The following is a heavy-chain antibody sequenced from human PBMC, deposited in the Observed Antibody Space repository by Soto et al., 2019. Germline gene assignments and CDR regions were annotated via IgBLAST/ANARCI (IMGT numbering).Heavy chain of an antibody. V-gene: IGHV3-7*03. Sequence: TGGSLRLSCAASGFTFSSYWMSWVRQAPGKGLEWVANIKQDGGEKYYVDSVKGRFTISRDNAKNSLYLQMNSLRAEDTAVYYCAKDRRITMVRGVLRAFDSWGQGNLVTVSS. CDR3: AKDRRITMVRGVLRAFDS. CDR1: GFTFSSYW. CDR2: IKQDGGEK. D-gene: IGHD3-10*01. J-gene: IGHJ4*01.